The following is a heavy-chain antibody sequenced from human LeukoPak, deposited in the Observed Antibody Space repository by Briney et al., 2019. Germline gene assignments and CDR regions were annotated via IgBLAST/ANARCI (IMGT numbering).Heavy chain of an antibody. J-gene: IGHJ4*02. CDR3: ARDRPTLTGYYPFDY. CDR2: ISSSSSPI. D-gene: IGHD3-9*01. V-gene: IGHV3-48*04. CDR1: GFTFSSYS. Sequence: GGSLRLSCAASGFTFSSYSMDWVRQAPGKGLEWVSYISSSSSPIYYADSVKGRFAISRDNAKNSLYLQMSSLRAEDTAVYYCARDRPTLTGYYPFDYWGQGTLVTVSS.